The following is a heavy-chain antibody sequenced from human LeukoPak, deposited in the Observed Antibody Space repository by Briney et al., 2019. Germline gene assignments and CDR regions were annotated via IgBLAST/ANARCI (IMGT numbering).Heavy chain of an antibody. D-gene: IGHD2-2*01. CDR1: GGSISSSSYY. Sequence: PSETLSLTCTVSGGSISSSSYYWSWIRQPPGKGLEWIGEINHSGSTNYNPSLKSRVTISVDTSKNQFSLKLSSVTAADAAVYYCARRFQLLLPFDYWGQGTLVTVSS. J-gene: IGHJ4*02. CDR3: ARRFQLLLPFDY. CDR2: INHSGST. V-gene: IGHV4-39*07.